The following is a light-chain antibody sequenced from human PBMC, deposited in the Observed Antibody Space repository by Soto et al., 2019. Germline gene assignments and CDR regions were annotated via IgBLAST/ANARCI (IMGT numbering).Light chain of an antibody. CDR2: EVT. Sequence: QSALTQPASVSGSPGQSITISCTGTSSDVGGYNGVSWYQQHPGKAPKLMIFEVTDRPSGVSNRFSGSKSGITASLTISGLQAEDEADYYCCSYTTSSTWVFGGGTKLTVL. CDR1: SSDVGGYNG. V-gene: IGLV2-14*01. J-gene: IGLJ3*02. CDR3: CSYTTSSTWV.